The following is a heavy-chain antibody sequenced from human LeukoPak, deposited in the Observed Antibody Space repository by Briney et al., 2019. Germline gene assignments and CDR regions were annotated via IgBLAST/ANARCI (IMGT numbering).Heavy chain of an antibody. Sequence: SVKVSCKASGGTFNNYAFSWVRQAPGQGLEWMGRIVPILGIANYAQEFQGRLIITADKATSTAYMELSSLRTEDTAVYYCARDQGDNSYGYYAIWYAFDVWGQGTMVTVSS. J-gene: IGHJ3*01. CDR3: ARDQGDNSYGYYAIWYAFDV. CDR1: GGTFNNYA. CDR2: IVPILGIA. D-gene: IGHD5-18*01. V-gene: IGHV1-69*04.